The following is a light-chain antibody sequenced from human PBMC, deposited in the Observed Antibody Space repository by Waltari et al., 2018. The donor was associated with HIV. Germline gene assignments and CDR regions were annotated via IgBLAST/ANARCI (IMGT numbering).Light chain of an antibody. CDR1: SGDVGTYNL. J-gene: IGLJ2*01. CDR3: CSYAGTVV. Sequence: QSALSQPASVSGSPGQSITISCTGGSGDVGTYNLVSWYQRLPGSAPKIIIYEATKRPSGVSNLFSGSKSGGTASLTISGLQADDEGHYYCCSYAGTVVFGGGTELTVL. CDR2: EAT. V-gene: IGLV2-23*01.